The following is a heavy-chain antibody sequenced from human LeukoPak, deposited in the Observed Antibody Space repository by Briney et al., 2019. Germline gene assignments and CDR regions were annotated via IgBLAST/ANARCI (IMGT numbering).Heavy chain of an antibody. J-gene: IGHJ4*02. CDR2: INWNGGST. Sequence: PGGSLRLSCAASGFTFDDYGMSWVRQAPGKGLEWVSGINWNGGSTSYADSVKGRFTISRDNAKNSLYLQMNSLRDEDTALYYCARRTPIVVAGIFDYWGQGTLVTVSS. CDR3: ARRTPIVVAGIFDY. CDR1: GFTFDDYG. D-gene: IGHD6-13*01. V-gene: IGHV3-20*04.